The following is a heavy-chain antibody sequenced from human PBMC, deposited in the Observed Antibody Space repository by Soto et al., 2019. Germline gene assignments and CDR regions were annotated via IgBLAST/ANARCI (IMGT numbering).Heavy chain of an antibody. CDR3: ARGNLDV. Sequence: SVKGRFTISRDNSKNTVYLQMNSLRTEDTSVYYCARGNLDVWGQGPTVTVSS. D-gene: IGHD1-7*01. J-gene: IGHJ6*02. V-gene: IGHV3-30*01.